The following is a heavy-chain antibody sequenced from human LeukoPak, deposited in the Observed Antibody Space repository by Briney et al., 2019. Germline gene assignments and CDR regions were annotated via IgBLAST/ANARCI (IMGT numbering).Heavy chain of an antibody. D-gene: IGHD3-22*01. CDR1: GGSFSGYY. CDR2: INHSGST. Sequence: PSETLSLTCAVYGGSFSGYYWSWIRQPPGKGLEWIGEINHSGSTNYNPSLKSRVTISVDTSKNQFSLKLSSVTAADTAVYYCARDTTYYYDSSGYGTFDYWGQGTLVTVSS. V-gene: IGHV4-34*01. J-gene: IGHJ4*02. CDR3: ARDTTYYYDSSGYGTFDY.